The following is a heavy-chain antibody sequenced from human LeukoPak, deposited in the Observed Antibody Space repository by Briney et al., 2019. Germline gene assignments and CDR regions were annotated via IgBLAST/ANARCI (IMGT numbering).Heavy chain of an antibody. D-gene: IGHD2-21*02. Sequence: SETLSLTCAVSGVSFNDYYWSWVRQTPGKGLEWIGEINHSGYTNDSPSLKSRVTLSIDTFRKQFSLNLRSVTVADTGIYYCTRMTAGHDYGGQGPLVTVSS. CDR3: TRMTAGHDY. CDR2: INHSGYT. CDR1: GVSFNDYY. J-gene: IGHJ4*02. V-gene: IGHV4-34*01.